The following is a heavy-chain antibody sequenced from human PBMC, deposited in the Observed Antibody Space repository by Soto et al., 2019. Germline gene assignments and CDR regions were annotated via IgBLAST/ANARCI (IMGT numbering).Heavy chain of an antibody. Sequence: ASVKVSCKVSGYTLTELSMHWVRQAPGKGLEWMGGFDPEDGETIDAQKFEGRVTMTEDTSTDTAYIELSSLRSADPAVYYCATSPLYDPVDYWGQGTLVTVSS. CDR3: ATSPLYDPVDY. V-gene: IGHV1-24*01. CDR1: GYTLTELS. D-gene: IGHD2-2*02. CDR2: FDPEDGET. J-gene: IGHJ4*02.